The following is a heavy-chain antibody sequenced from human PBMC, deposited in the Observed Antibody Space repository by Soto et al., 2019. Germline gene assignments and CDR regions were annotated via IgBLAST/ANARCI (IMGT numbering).Heavy chain of an antibody. Sequence: QVQLQDSGPGLVKPSETLSLTCTVSGGSISSYYWSWIRQPPGKELEWIGYIYYSGSTNSNPSLKSRVTKLVDGAKTRFSLKLSSVTVADTAGDYCAGAYSGSYRGGYDAFDIWGQGTMVTVSS. D-gene: IGHD1-26*01. J-gene: IGHJ3*02. CDR3: AGAYSGSYRGGYDAFDI. V-gene: IGHV4-59*01. CDR1: GGSISSYY. CDR2: IYYSGST.